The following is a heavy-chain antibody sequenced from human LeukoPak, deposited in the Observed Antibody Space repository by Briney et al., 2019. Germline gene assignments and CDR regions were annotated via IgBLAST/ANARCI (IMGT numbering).Heavy chain of an antibody. CDR1: GFTFSSYG. Sequence: GGSLRPSCAASGFTFSSYGMHWVRQAPGKGLEWVAFIRYDGSNKYYADSVKGRFTISRDNSKNTLYLQMNSLRAEDTAVYYCAKVDRDSYDNYYDSRPFDYWGQGTLVTVSS. J-gene: IGHJ4*02. V-gene: IGHV3-30*02. D-gene: IGHD3-22*01. CDR2: IRYDGSNK. CDR3: AKVDRDSYDNYYDSRPFDY.